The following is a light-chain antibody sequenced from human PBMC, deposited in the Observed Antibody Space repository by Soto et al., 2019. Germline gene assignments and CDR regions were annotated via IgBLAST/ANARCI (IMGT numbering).Light chain of an antibody. CDR1: QSISSW. Sequence: DIQMTQSPSTLSASVGDRVTITCRASQSISSWLAWYQQKPGKAPKLLIYKASSLESGVPSRFSGSGSGTXXXXXXXXXXXXXFATYYCQQYNSYLYTFGQGTKLEIK. CDR2: KAS. J-gene: IGKJ2*01. CDR3: QQYNSYLYT. V-gene: IGKV1-5*03.